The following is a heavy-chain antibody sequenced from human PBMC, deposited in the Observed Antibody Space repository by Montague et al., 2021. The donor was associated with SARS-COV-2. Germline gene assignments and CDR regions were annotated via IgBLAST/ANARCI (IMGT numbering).Heavy chain of an antibody. CDR3: AKEAVVTLDY. V-gene: IGHV3-33*06. J-gene: IGHJ4*02. D-gene: IGHD4-23*01. CDR2: IWYDGSNK. CDR1: GFTFSSYG. Sequence: SLRLSCAASGFTFSSYGMHWARQAPGKGLEWVAVIWYDGSNKYYADSVKGRFTISRDNSKNTLYLQMNSLRAEDTAVYYCAKEAVVTLDYWGQGTLVTVSS.